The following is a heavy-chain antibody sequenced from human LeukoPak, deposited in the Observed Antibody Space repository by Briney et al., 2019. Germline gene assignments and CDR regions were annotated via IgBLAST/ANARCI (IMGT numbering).Heavy chain of an antibody. J-gene: IGHJ4*02. CDR1: GYTLTDYY. CDR3: ARDPGYRSGWFEY. CDR2: INPNNGGT. D-gene: IGHD6-19*01. Sequence: ASVKVSCKASGYTLTDYYMHWVRQAPGQGLEWMGWINPNNGGTKYAQKFQGRVTMTRDTSISTAYMELSMLRSDDTALYYCARDPGYRSGWFEYWGQGTLVTVPS. V-gene: IGHV1-2*02.